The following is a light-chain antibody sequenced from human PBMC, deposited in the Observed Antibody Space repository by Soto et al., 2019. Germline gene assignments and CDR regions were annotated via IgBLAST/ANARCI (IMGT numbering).Light chain of an antibody. J-gene: IGLJ1*01. Sequence: QSALTQPASVSGSPGQSITISCGGTSSDVGAYIYVSWYQQFPGKDPKLILYEVNNRPSGVSNRFSGSKSDTTASLTISGLQPEDEADYYCSAYSDIDTKVFGTGTKLTVL. CDR2: EVN. CDR3: SAYSDIDTKV. V-gene: IGLV2-14*03. CDR1: SSDVGAYIY.